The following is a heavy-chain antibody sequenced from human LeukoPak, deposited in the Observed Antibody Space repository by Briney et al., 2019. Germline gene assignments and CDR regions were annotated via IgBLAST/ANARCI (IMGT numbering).Heavy chain of an antibody. CDR1: GFTFSSYA. D-gene: IGHD3-9*01. CDR3: AKGPATYYDILTGYYEYYYMDV. V-gene: IGHV3-30*02. CDR2: IRYDGSNK. Sequence: GGSLRLSCAGSGFTFSSYAMHWVRQAPGKGLEWVAFIRYDGSNKYYADSVKGRFTISRDNSKNTLYLQMNSLRAEDTAVYYCAKGPATYYDILTGYYEYYYMDVWGKGTTVTISS. J-gene: IGHJ6*03.